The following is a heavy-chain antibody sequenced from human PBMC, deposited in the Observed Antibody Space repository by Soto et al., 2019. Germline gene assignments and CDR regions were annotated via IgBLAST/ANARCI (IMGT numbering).Heavy chain of an antibody. CDR3: ARALPGTTVWFDP. V-gene: IGHV3-66*01. Sequence: EVQLVESGGGLVQPGGSLRLSCAASGFTVSNNYMNWVRQPPGKGLEWVSVIYSGGSTYYADSVKGRFTISRDKSKNTLYLQMNNLRAEDTAVYYCARALPGTTVWFDPWGQGTLVTVSS. CDR1: GFTVSNNY. D-gene: IGHD4-17*01. J-gene: IGHJ5*02. CDR2: IYSGGST.